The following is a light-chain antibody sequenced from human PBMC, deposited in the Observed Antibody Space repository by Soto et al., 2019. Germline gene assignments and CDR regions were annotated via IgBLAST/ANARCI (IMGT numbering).Light chain of an antibody. V-gene: IGLV2-14*03. CDR3: GSYTSSNTDV. Sequence: QSALTQPASVSGSPGQSITISCTGTSSDVGDYNYVSWYQQHPGKAPKLMIYDVSNRPSGVSNRFSGSKSGNTASLTISGLQAEDEADYYCGSYTSSNTDVFGTGTKVTVL. CDR1: SSDVGDYNY. CDR2: DVS. J-gene: IGLJ1*01.